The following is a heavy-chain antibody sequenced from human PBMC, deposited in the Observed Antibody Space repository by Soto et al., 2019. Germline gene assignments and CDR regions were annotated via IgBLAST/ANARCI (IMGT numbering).Heavy chain of an antibody. CDR3: ARSIAVAGTPEFDY. J-gene: IGHJ4*02. D-gene: IGHD6-19*01. CDR1: GFTFSSFT. Sequence: QVQLVESGEGVVKPGRSLRLSGAASGFTFSSFTMHWVREAPGKGLERVAVISYDDGTNKYYADSVKGRFTISRDNPKNTLYLQMNSLRAEDTAVYYCARSIAVAGTPEFDYWGQGTLVTVSS. CDR2: ISYDDGTNK. V-gene: IGHV3-30-3*01.